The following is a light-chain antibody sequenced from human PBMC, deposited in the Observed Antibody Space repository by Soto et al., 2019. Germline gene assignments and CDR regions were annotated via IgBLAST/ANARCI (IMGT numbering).Light chain of an antibody. CDR1: QSLLYSSNNKNY. Sequence: DIVLTQSPDSLAVSLGERATINCKSSQSLLYSSNNKNYLAWYQQKPGQPPKLLIYWASTRESGVTDRFSGRGSRKDFTLTISSLQAEDVAVYYCQQYYEPPRTLGQGTKVEIK. J-gene: IGKJ1*01. CDR3: QQYYEPPRT. V-gene: IGKV4-1*01. CDR2: WAS.